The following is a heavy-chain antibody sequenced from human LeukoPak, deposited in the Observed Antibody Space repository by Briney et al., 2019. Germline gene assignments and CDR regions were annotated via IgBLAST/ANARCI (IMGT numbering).Heavy chain of an antibody. V-gene: IGHV3-23*01. CDR3: STSPSFGSSWYQFNY. CDR1: GLTFYTYA. Sequence: GSLRLSCAVSGLTFYTYAMSWVRQAPGKGLEWVSAISGRDGRTYYSDSVEGRFTISRDNSQNTLYLQMNTLRAEDTAVYYCSTSPSFGSSWYQFNYWGQGALVIVSS. J-gene: IGHJ4*02. CDR2: ISGRDGRT. D-gene: IGHD6-13*01.